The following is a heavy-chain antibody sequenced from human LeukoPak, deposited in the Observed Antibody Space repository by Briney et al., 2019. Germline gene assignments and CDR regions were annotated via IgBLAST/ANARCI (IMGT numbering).Heavy chain of an antibody. V-gene: IGHV3-7*03. Sequence: GGSLRLSCVASGLTFSSSWMTWVRQAPGKGLECVAHINPDGTQRSYVDSVKGRFTITRDNTENTLYLQMNSLRAEDTAVYYCAKSMRGATVTTYPFWGQGTLVTVSS. CDR3: AKSMRGATVTTYPF. CDR1: GLTFSSSW. D-gene: IGHD4-17*01. CDR2: INPDGTQR. J-gene: IGHJ4*02.